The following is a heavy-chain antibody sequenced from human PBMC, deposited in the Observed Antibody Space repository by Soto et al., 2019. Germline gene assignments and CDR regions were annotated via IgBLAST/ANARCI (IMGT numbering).Heavy chain of an antibody. J-gene: IGHJ6*02. D-gene: IGHD6-19*01. CDR1: GFTFSDYY. CDR2: ISSSGSTI. V-gene: IGHV3-11*01. Sequence: GGSLRLSCAASGFTFSDYYMSWIRQAPGKGLEWVSYISSSGSTIYYADSVKGRFTISRDNAKNSLYLQMNSLRAEDTAVYYCARDKVAVAGNYYGMDVWGQGTTVTVSS. CDR3: ARDKVAVAGNYYGMDV.